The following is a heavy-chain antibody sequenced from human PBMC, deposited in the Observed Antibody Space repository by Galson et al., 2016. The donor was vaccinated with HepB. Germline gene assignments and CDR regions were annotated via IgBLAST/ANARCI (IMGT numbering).Heavy chain of an antibody. D-gene: IGHD1-1*01. Sequence: SLRLSCAASGVIFSNHAMHWVRQAPGQGLEWVAVTSSDGSNKYYVDSVKGRFAISRDNSKTTLYLQMNSLRAEDTAVYYCAKGGTGIAGPVALWGQGTLVTGSS. CDR2: TSSDGSNK. CDR1: GVIFSNHA. CDR3: AKGGTGIAGPVAL. J-gene: IGHJ4*02. V-gene: IGHV3-30*18.